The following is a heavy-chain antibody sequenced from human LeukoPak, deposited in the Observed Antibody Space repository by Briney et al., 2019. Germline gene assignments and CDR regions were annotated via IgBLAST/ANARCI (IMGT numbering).Heavy chain of an antibody. CDR3: AHSIPLGYSYGTKVYYFDY. J-gene: IGHJ4*02. CDR1: GFSLSTSGVG. D-gene: IGHD5-18*01. Sequence: SGPTLVNPTQTLTLTCTFSGFSLSTSGVGVGWIRQPPGKALEWLALIYWDDDKRYSPSLKSRLTITKDTSKNQVVLTMTNMDPVDTATYYCAHSIPLGYSYGTKVYYFDYWGQGTLVTVSS. CDR2: IYWDDDK. V-gene: IGHV2-5*02.